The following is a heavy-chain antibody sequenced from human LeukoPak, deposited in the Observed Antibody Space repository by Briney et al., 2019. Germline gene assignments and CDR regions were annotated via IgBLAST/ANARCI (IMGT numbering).Heavy chain of an antibody. Sequence: PGGSLRLPCAASGFTFRTYAMHWVRQAPGKGLEWVAVISYDGGNEHYADDSVKGRFTISRDNSKNTLYLQMNSLRAEDTAVYYCARDLKTDGYNYDYFDYWGQGTLVTVSS. V-gene: IGHV3-30-3*01. D-gene: IGHD5-24*01. CDR1: GFTFRTYA. CDR2: ISYDGGNE. CDR3: ARDLKTDGYNYDYFDY. J-gene: IGHJ4*02.